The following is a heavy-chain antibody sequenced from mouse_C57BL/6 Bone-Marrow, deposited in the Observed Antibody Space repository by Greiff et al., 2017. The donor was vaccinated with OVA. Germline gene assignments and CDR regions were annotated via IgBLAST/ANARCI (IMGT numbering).Heavy chain of an antibody. CDR1: GYTFTSYW. J-gene: IGHJ4*01. V-gene: IGHV1-64*01. CDR2: IHPNSGST. CDR3: ARLGADAMDY. Sequence: LQQPGAELVKPGASVKLSCKASGYTFTSYWMHWVKQRPGQGLEWIGMIHPNSGSTNYNEKFKSKATLTVDKSSSTAYMQLSSLTSEDAAGYYCARLGADAMDYWGQGTSVTVSA.